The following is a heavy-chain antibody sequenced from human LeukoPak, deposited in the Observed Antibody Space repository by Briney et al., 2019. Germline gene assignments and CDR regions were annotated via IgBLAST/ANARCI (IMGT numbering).Heavy chain of an antibody. CDR3: ARDYRPYDYGDYGAFDI. V-gene: IGHV3-48*04. D-gene: IGHD4-17*01. CDR2: ISSSSSTI. Sequence: GGSLRLSCAASGFTFSSYSMNWVRQAPGKGLEWVSYISSSSSTIYYADSVKGRFTISRDNAKNSLYLQMNSLRAEDTAVYYCARDYRPYDYGDYGAFDIWGQGTMVTVSS. J-gene: IGHJ3*02. CDR1: GFTFSSYS.